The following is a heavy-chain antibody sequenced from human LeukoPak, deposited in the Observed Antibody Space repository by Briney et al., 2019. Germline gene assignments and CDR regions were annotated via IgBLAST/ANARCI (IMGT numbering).Heavy chain of an antibody. CDR3: AKASLRYFDWFSDY. J-gene: IGHJ4*02. D-gene: IGHD3-9*01. Sequence: PEGSLRLSCAASGFTFSSYAMHWVRQAPGKGLEWVAVISYDGSNKYYADSVKGRFTISRDNSRNTLHLQMNSLRAEDTAVYSCAKASLRYFDWFSDYWGQGTLVTVSS. CDR1: GFTFSSYA. V-gene: IGHV3-30*18. CDR2: ISYDGSNK.